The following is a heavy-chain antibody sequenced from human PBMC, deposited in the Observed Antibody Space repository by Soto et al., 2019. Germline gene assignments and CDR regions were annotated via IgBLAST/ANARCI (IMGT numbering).Heavy chain of an antibody. CDR2: ISAYNGNT. CDR3: ARDWTYYDSSGYYSDAFDI. V-gene: IGHV1-18*01. Sequence: QVQLVQSGAEVKKPGAPVKVSCKASGYTFTSYGISWVRQAPGQGLEWMGWISAYNGNTNYAQKLQGRVTMTTDTSTSTAYMELRSLRSDDTAVYYCARDWTYYDSSGYYSDAFDIWGQGTMVTVSS. CDR1: GYTFTSYG. D-gene: IGHD3-22*01. J-gene: IGHJ3*02.